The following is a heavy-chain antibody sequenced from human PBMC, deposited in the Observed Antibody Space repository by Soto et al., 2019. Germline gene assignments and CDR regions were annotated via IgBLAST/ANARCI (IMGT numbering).Heavy chain of an antibody. V-gene: IGHV4-39*01. D-gene: IGHD6-19*01. J-gene: IGHJ5*02. CDR1: GGSISSSSYY. Sequence: QLQLQESGPGLVKPSETLSLTCTVSGGSISSSSYYWGWIRQPPGKGLEWIGSIYYSGSTYYNPSLKSRVTISVDTSKNQFSLKLSSVTAADTAVYYCARHVSSSGWYGENWFDPWGQGTLVTVSS. CDR2: IYYSGST. CDR3: ARHVSSSGWYGENWFDP.